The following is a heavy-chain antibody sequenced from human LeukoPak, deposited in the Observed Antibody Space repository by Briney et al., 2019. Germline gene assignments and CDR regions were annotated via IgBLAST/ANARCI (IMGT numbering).Heavy chain of an antibody. CDR1: GFTFNNYA. D-gene: IGHD3-22*01. Sequence: PGGSLRLSCAASGFTFNNYAMSWVRQAPGKGLEWVANIKQDGSEKYYADSVKGRFTISRDNSKNTLYLQMNSLRAEDTAVYYCAKDPLSGLTNYYDSSGPTTGFDYWGQGTLVTVSS. V-gene: IGHV3-7*01. CDR3: AKDPLSGLTNYYDSSGPTTGFDY. J-gene: IGHJ4*02. CDR2: IKQDGSEK.